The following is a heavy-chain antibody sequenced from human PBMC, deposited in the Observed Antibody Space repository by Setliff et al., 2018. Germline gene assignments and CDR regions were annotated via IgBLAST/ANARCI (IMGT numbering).Heavy chain of an antibody. CDR2: IYYSGST. CDR3: ARRGYRYSDNWFDP. J-gene: IGHJ5*02. CDR1: GGSISSSSYY. V-gene: IGHV4-39*01. Sequence: TLSLTCTVSGGSISSSSYYWGWIRQSPGKGLEWIGNIYYSGSTYFNPSLKSRVTISVDTSKNQFSLKLSSVTAADTAVYYCARRGYRYSDNWFDPWGQGTLVTVSS. D-gene: IGHD5-18*01.